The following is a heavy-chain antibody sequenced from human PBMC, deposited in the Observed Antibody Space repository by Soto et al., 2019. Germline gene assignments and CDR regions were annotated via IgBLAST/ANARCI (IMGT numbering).Heavy chain of an antibody. Sequence: SETLSLTCSVSGAIVTSGENYWSWVRQPPGKGLEWLGYIYDSGVTSYTPALKSRVTLSLDRPNNQVSLKLRSVTAADTAVYFCVRDLAHGYTGNVWGHGXLVTV. V-gene: IGHV4-30-4*08. J-gene: IGHJ3*01. CDR3: VRDLAHGYTGNV. D-gene: IGHD5-18*01. CDR1: GAIVTSGENY. CDR2: IYDSGVT.